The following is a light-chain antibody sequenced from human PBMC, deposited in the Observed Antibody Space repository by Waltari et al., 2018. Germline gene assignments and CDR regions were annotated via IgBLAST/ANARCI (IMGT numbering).Light chain of an antibody. J-gene: IGLJ3*02. CDR2: DDS. CDR1: NIESKS. V-gene: IGLV3-21*02. CDR3: QVWDNGNDQLV. Sequence: SYVLIQSPSVSAAPGQTARITCDGDNIESKSVHWYQQKPGQAPVVVVYDDSDRPSGIPERFSGSNSGNTATLTISRVEDGDEADYYCQVWDNGNDQLVFGGGTRLTVL.